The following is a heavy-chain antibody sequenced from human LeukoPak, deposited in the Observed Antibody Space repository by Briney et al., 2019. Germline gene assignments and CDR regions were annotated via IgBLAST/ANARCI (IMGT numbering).Heavy chain of an antibody. J-gene: IGHJ6*04. V-gene: IGHV3-64*02. Sequence: TGGSLRLSCAASGFTFSSYAMHWVRQAPGKGLEYVSAISSNGGSTYYADSVKGRFTISRDNSKNTLYLQMGSLRAEDMAVYYCARGPGGDYEADYYYGMDVWGKGTTVTVSS. CDR2: ISSNGGST. CDR3: ARGPGGDYEADYYYGMDV. D-gene: IGHD4-17*01. CDR1: GFTFSSYA.